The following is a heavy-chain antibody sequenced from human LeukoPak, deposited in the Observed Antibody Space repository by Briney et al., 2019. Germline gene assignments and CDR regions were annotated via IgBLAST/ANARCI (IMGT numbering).Heavy chain of an antibody. Sequence: GGSLRLSCAASGFTLSSYEMNWVRQAPGKGLEWVGLIKRKTDGGTADYAAPVKGRFTISRDDSKNTVHLQMNSLKTEDTAVYYCITDENYYDSSGYHYRDYWGQGTLVTVSS. CDR1: GFTLSSYE. CDR3: ITDENYYDSSGYHYRDY. D-gene: IGHD3-22*01. V-gene: IGHV3-15*01. CDR2: IKRKTDGGTA. J-gene: IGHJ4*02.